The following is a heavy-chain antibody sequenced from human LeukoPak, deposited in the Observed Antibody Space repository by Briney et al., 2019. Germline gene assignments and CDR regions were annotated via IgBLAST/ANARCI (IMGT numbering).Heavy chain of an antibody. CDR2: IWSDGNNK. V-gene: IGHV3-33*06. CDR3: AKQQNAFDI. CDR1: GFTFSTFG. D-gene: IGHD6-13*01. Sequence: GGSPRVSCAASGFTFSTFGMHWVRQAPGKGLEWVAAIWSDGNNKYYVDSVKGRFTISRDNSKNTLYLQMNSLRAEDTAVYYCAKQQNAFDIWGQGTMVTVSS. J-gene: IGHJ3*02.